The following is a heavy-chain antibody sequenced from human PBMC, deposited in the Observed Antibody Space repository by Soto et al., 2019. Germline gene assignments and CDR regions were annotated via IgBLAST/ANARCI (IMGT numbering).Heavy chain of an antibody. CDR2: ISESGGST. V-gene: IGHV3-23*01. CDR3: AKRSPYSSGWYSPIFDY. D-gene: IGHD6-13*01. Sequence: GSLRLSCAASGFSFSDYAMSWVRQAPGKGLEWVSVISESGGSTHYADSVRGRFTVSRDNSKNSLSLQMNSLRDEDTAVYFCAKRSPYSSGWYSPIFDYWGQGALVTVSS. CDR1: GFSFSDYA. J-gene: IGHJ4*02.